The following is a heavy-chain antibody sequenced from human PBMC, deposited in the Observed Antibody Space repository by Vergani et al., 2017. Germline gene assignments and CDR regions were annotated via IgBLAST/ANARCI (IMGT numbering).Heavy chain of an antibody. Sequence: EVQLLESGRGLVQPGGSLRLSCAASGFTFSSYAMSWVRQAPGKGLEWVSVISGSGGSTYYADSVKGRFTISRDNSKSTVYLQMNSLRAGDTAVYYCAREYFSGNSALDYWGQGTLVTVSS. CDR3: AREYFSGNSALDY. V-gene: IGHV3-23*01. D-gene: IGHD3-9*01. CDR2: ISGSGGST. CDR1: GFTFSSYA. J-gene: IGHJ4*02.